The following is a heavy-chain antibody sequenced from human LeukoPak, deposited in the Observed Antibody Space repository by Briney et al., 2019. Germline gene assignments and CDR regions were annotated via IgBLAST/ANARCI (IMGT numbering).Heavy chain of an antibody. Sequence: PGGSLRLSCAASGFTFSSYAMHWVRQAPGKGLEWVAVISYDGSNKYYADSVKGRFTISRDNSKNTLYLQMNSLRSEDTAVYYCVIEMATITSPDDYWGQGTLVTVSS. CDR2: ISYDGSNK. D-gene: IGHD5-12*01. CDR1: GFTFSSYA. J-gene: IGHJ4*02. CDR3: VIEMATITSPDDY. V-gene: IGHV3-30-3*01.